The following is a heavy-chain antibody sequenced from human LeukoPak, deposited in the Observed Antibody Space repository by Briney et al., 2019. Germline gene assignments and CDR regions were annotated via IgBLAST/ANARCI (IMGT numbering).Heavy chain of an antibody. V-gene: IGHV1-2*02. CDR3: AREIREGLPYYDY. CDR1: GYTFTGYY. Sequence: ASVNVSCKTSGYTFTGYYIHWMRQAPGQGLEWMGWIKPDIGVTNSAQKFQGRVTMSRDTSITTVYMELSSLRSDDTAVYYCAREIREGLPYYDYWGQGTLVTVSS. CDR2: IKPDIGVT. D-gene: IGHD3-16*01. J-gene: IGHJ4*02.